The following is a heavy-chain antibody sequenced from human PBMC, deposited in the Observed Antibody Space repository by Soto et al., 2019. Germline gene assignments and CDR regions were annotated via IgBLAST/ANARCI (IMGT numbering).Heavy chain of an antibody. J-gene: IGHJ6*02. CDR3: ARELKYSSSWYPGNYYYYGMDV. CDR1: GYTLTGYY. Sequence: GASVKVSCKASGYTLTGYYMHWVRQAPGQGLEWMGWINPNSGGTNYAQKFQGRVTMTRDTSISTAYMELSRLRSDDTAVYYCARELKYSSSWYPGNYYYYGMDVWGQGTTVTVSS. V-gene: IGHV1-2*02. D-gene: IGHD6-13*01. CDR2: INPNSGGT.